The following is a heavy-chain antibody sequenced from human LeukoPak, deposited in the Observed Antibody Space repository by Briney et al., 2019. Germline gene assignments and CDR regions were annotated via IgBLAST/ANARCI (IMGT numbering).Heavy chain of an antibody. D-gene: IGHD6-13*01. J-gene: IGHJ4*02. CDR1: GGSISSSSYY. V-gene: IGHV4-39*07. CDR2: INHSGST. CDR3: ARFGGSSSWSNFDY. Sequence: PSETLSLTCTVSGGSISSSSYYWGWIRQPPGKGLEWIGEINHSGSTNYNPSLKSRVTISVDTSKNQFSLKLSSVTAADTAVYYCARFGGSSSWSNFDYWGQGTLVTVSS.